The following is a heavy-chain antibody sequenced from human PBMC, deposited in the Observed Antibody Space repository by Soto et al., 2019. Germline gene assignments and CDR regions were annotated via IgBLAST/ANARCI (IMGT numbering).Heavy chain of an antibody. V-gene: IGHV4-59*08. CDR3: ASSSLYGMDV. CDR1: GASISTYY. J-gene: IGHJ6*02. CDR2: IYSSGST. Sequence: SETLSLTCTASGASISTYYRSWIRQPPGKGLEWIGYIYSSGSTNYNPSPKSRVTTSTDTSKNQFSLKVVSVPAADTAVYYCASSSLYGMDVWGQGTTATVSS.